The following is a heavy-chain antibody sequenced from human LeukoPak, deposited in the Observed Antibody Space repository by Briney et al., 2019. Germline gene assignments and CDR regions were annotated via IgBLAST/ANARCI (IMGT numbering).Heavy chain of an antibody. CDR2: ISWNSGSI. J-gene: IGHJ4*02. D-gene: IGHD5-18*01. CDR1: GFTFDDYA. V-gene: IGHV3-9*03. CDR3: AKDHGYSYGRGFDY. Sequence: GRSLRLSCAASGFTFDDYAMHWVRQAPGKGLEWVSGISWNSGSIGYADSVKGRFTISRDNAKNFLYLQMNSLRAEDMALYYCAKDHGYSYGRGFDYWGQGTLVTVSS.